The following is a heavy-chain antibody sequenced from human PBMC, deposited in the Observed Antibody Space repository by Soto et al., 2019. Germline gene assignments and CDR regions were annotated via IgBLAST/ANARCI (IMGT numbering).Heavy chain of an antibody. Sequence: ASVKVSCKASGYTFTSYYMHWVRQAPGQGLEWMGIINPSGGSTSYAQKFQGRVTMTRDTSTSTVYMELSSLRSEDTAVYYCARDSVGDIVGVVGNWFDPWGKGTLVTVSP. V-gene: IGHV1-46*01. CDR1: GYTFTSYY. J-gene: IGHJ5*02. CDR2: INPSGGST. D-gene: IGHD2-15*01. CDR3: ARDSVGDIVGVVGNWFDP.